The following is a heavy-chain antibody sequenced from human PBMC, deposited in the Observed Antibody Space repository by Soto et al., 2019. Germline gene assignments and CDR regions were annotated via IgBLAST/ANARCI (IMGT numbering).Heavy chain of an antibody. CDR2: ISGSGGST. V-gene: IGHV3-23*01. Sequence: CIRLCCASSGFACRSCSMRYLRQTPGKGLEWVSAISGSGGSTYYADSVKGRFTISRDNSKNTLYLQMNSLRAEDTAVYYCAKDRVTIFGVVIRPWFDPWGQGTLVTVSS. CDR1: GFACRSCS. CDR3: AKDRVTIFGVVIRPWFDP. D-gene: IGHD3-3*01. J-gene: IGHJ5*02.